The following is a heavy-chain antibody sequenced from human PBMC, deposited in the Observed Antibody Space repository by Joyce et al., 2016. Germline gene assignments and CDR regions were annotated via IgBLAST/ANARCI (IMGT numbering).Heavy chain of an antibody. CDR1: GFPFTSYA. J-gene: IGHJ4*02. V-gene: IGHV3-30-3*01. CDR2: ISSDGNNK. Sequence: QVQLVESGGGVVQPGGSLRLSCTASGFPFTSYAMHWVRQTPGKGLEWVAVISSDGNNKFYRDSVKGRFIISRDDSKSMVYLHLTSLRSDDTAVYFCAREYLRGNYKGSPAYWGQGTLVTVSS. CDR3: AREYLRGNYKGSPAY. D-gene: IGHD1-7*01.